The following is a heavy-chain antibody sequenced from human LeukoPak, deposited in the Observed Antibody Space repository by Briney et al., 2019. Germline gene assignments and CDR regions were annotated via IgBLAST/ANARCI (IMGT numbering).Heavy chain of an antibody. V-gene: IGHV4-59*08. Sequence: SETLSLTCTVSGGSISSYYWSWIRQPPGKGLEWIGYIYYSGSTNYNPSLKSRVTISVDTSKNQFSLKLSSVTAADTAVYYCARHNPGSGEDYVEVDYDFWSGLYGMDVWGQGTTVTVSS. CDR1: GGSISSYY. CDR3: ARHNPGSGEDYVEVDYDFWSGLYGMDV. D-gene: IGHD3-3*01. J-gene: IGHJ6*02. CDR2: IYYSGST.